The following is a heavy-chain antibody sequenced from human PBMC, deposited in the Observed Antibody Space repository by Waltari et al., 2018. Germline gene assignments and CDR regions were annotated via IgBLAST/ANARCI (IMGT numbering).Heavy chain of an antibody. CDR2: NYVGSCP. CDR3: AKDYPRVGIVLESDAIFDH. D-gene: IGHD2-2*01. Sequence: EVQLLDSGGGLVQPGGSLRLSCITSGFTFSDYAMSWVRQGPGKGAGGGSGNYVGSCPYYSDSGKGRFTIFRDNSKNTVYLQMGSLRAEDTAIYYCAKDYPRVGIVLESDAIFDHWGQGARVTVSS. CDR1: GFTFSDYA. V-gene: IGHV3-23*03. J-gene: IGHJ4*02.